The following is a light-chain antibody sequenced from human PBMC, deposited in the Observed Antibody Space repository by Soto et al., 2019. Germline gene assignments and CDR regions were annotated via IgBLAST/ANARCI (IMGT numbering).Light chain of an antibody. CDR3: QQYNSSPMHT. CDR1: QSISSW. Sequence: DIQMTQSPSTLSASVGDRVTITCRASQSISSWLAWYQQKPGKAPKLLIYKASNLESGVPSRFSGSGSETEFTLTISSLQPDDFATYYCQQYNSSPMHTFGQGTKLEIK. CDR2: KAS. J-gene: IGKJ2*01. V-gene: IGKV1-5*03.